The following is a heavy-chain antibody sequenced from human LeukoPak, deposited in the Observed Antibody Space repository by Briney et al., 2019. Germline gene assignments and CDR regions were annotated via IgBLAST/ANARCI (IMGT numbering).Heavy chain of an antibody. J-gene: IGHJ6*02. CDR1: GYTFTSYY. CDR3: ARGALTDYYYHYGMDV. Sequence: ASVKVSCKASGYTFTSYYMHWVRQAPGQGLEWMGIINPSGGSTSYAQKFQGRVTMTRDTSTSTVYMELSSLRSEDTAVYYCARGALTDYYYHYGMDVWGQGTTVTVSS. V-gene: IGHV1-46*01. CDR2: INPSGGST.